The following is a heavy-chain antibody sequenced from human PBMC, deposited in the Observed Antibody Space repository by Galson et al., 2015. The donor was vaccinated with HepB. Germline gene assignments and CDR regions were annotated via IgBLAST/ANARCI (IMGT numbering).Heavy chain of an antibody. CDR3: ARDGGIAAAGLFDY. Sequence: SLRLSCAASGFTFIDYSMSWIRQAPGKGLEWASYMSSCGSYTKYADSVKGRFTISRDNAKNSLYLQMNSLRAEDTAVYYCARDGGIAAAGLFDYWGQGTLVTVSS. CDR1: GFTFIDYS. D-gene: IGHD6-13*01. CDR2: MSSCGSYT. J-gene: IGHJ4*02. V-gene: IGHV3-11*06.